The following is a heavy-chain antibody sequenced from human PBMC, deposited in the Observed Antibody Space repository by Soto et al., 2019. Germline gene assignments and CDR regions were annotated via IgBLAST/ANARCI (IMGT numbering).Heavy chain of an antibody. D-gene: IGHD5-12*01. CDR1: GFAFGSYA. V-gene: IGHV3-30*18. Sequence: GGSLRLSCAASGFAFGSYAMHWVRQAPGKGLEWVTVISNDGSNKYYADSVKGRFTISRDNSKNTLYLQMNSLRAEDTAVYYCAKDRRYGGYDYEFDYWGQGTLVTVSS. CDR2: ISNDGSNK. J-gene: IGHJ4*02. CDR3: AKDRRYGGYDYEFDY.